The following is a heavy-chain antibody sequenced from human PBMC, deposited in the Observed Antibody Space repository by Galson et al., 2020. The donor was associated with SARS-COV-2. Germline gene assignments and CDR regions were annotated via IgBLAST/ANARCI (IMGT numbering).Heavy chain of an antibody. Sequence: GGSLRLSCTASGFTFGDYAMSWFRQAPGKGLEWVGCIRSKAYGGTTEYAASVKGRFTISRDDSKSIAYLQMNSLKTEDTAVYYCTRVQRVDFYSYYYYMDVWGKGTTVTVSS. CDR2: IRSKAYGGTT. CDR1: GFTFGDYA. CDR3: TRVQRVDFYSYYYYMDV. J-gene: IGHJ6*03. V-gene: IGHV3-49*03. D-gene: IGHD3-3*01.